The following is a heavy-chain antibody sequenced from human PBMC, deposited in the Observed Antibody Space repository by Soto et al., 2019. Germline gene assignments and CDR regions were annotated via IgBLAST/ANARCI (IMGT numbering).Heavy chain of an antibody. J-gene: IGHJ4*02. CDR1: GFTFSSYA. D-gene: IGHD2-15*01. CDR2: ISGSGGST. V-gene: IGHV3-23*01. CDR3: AKVVVVATTQSLVY. Sequence: EVQLLESGGGLVQSGGSLRLSCAASGFTFSSYAMSWVRQAPGKGLQWVSSISGSGGSTYYADSVKGRFTISRDNSKNTLYRQMNSLRVEDTAVYYCAKVVVVATTQSLVYWGQGTLVTVSS.